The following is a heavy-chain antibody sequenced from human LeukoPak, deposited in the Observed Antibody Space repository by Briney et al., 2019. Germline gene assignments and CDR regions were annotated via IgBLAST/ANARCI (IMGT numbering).Heavy chain of an antibody. D-gene: IGHD1-1*01. CDR3: ARVPNWNGYYYYYYYMDV. CDR1: GGSISSSSYY. CDR2: IYYSGST. Sequence: SETLSLTCTVSGGSISSSSYYWGWIRQPPGKGLEWIGSIYYSGSTYYNPSLKSRVTISVDTSKNQFSLKLSSVTVADTAVYYCARVPNWNGYYYYYYYMDVWGKGTTVTVSS. J-gene: IGHJ6*03. V-gene: IGHV4-39*07.